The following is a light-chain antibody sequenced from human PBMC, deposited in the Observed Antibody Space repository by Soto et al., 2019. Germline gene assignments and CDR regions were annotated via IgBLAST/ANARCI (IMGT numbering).Light chain of an antibody. J-gene: IGKJ4*01. CDR3: QQFGSYPLT. Sequence: EFVLPQSPGTLSFSPGERATLSCRASQTVRNNYLAWYQQKPGQAPRLLIYDASSRATGIPDRISGGGSGTDFTLTISILEPEDFAVYYCQQFGSYPLTFGGGTKVDIK. V-gene: IGKV3-20*01. CDR2: DAS. CDR1: QTVRNNY.